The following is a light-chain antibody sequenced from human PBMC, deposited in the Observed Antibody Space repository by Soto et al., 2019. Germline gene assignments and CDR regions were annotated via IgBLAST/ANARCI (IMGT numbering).Light chain of an antibody. CDR1: SGHSSYA. CDR3: QTWGTGFQF. J-gene: IGLJ2*01. Sequence: QSVLTQSPSASASLGASFKLTCTLSSGHSSYAIAWHQKQPGKGPRYLMDLNNDGSHTKGDGIPDRFSGSSSGADRYLIISSLQSEDEADYYCQTWGTGFQFFGGGTKLTVL. V-gene: IGLV4-69*01. CDR2: LNNDGSH.